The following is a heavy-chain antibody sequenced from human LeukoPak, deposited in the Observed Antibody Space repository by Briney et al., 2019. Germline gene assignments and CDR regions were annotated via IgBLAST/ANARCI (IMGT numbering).Heavy chain of an antibody. CDR2: ISSSRSYI. J-gene: IGHJ3*02. CDR1: GFTFSSYS. CDR3: ARDWNRFEEVSAFDI. Sequence: PGGSLRLSCAASGFTFSSYSMNWVRQAPGKGLEWVSSISSSRSYIYYADSVKGRFTISRDNAKNSLYLQMNSLRVEDTAVYYCARDWNRFEEVSAFDIWGQGTMVTVSS. D-gene: IGHD3-10*01. V-gene: IGHV3-21*01.